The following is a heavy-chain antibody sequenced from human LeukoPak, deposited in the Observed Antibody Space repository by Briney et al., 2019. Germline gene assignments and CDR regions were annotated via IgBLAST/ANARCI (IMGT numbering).Heavy chain of an antibody. CDR2: ISWNSDSI. CDR3: ARNRDYYGDSRGWFDP. D-gene: IGHD4-17*01. Sequence: GRSLRLSCAASGFTFDDYAMHWVRQAPGKGLEWVSGISWNSDSIGFADSVEGRFTISRDNAKNSLYLQMNSLRAEDTALYYCARNRDYYGDSRGWFDPWGQGTLVTVSS. J-gene: IGHJ5*02. CDR1: GFTFDDYA. V-gene: IGHV3-9*01.